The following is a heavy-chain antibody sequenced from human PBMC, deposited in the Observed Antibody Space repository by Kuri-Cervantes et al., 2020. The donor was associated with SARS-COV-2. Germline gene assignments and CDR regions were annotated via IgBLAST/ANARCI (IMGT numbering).Heavy chain of an antibody. J-gene: IGHJ3*02. CDR3: ASFYGGNSGDAFDI. CDR2: ISAYNGNT. CDR1: GCTFTSYG. V-gene: IGHV1-18*01. Sequence: ASVKVSCKASGCTFTSYGISWVRQAPGQGLEWMGWISAYNGNTNYAQKLQGRVTMTTDTSTSTAYMELSSLRSEDTAVYYCASFYGGNSGDAFDIWGQGTMVTVSS. D-gene: IGHD4-23*01.